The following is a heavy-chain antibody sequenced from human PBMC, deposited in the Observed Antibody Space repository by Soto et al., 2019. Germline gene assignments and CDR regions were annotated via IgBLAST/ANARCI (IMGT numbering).Heavy chain of an antibody. CDR2: IIPIFGTA. CDR1: GGTFSSYA. J-gene: IGHJ6*02. CDR3: ARLRGGSYPDYYYYGMDV. V-gene: IGHV1-69*13. Sequence: SVKVSCKASGGTFSSYAISWVRQAPGQGLEWMGGIIPIFGTANYAQKFQGRVTITADESTSTAYMELSSLRSEDTAVYYCARLRGGSYPDYYYYGMDVWGQGTTVTV. D-gene: IGHD1-26*01.